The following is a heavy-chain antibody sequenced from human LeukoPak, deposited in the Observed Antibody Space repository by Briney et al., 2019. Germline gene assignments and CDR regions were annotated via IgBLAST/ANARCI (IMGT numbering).Heavy chain of an antibody. J-gene: IGHJ4*02. CDR3: ARAIAVAGTGGY. V-gene: IGHV3-23*01. CDR2: ISDSGGRR. Sequence: GGSLRLSCAASGFTFSSYVMSWVRQAPGKGLEWVSAISDSGGRRYYADSVKGRFTISRDNAKNSLYLQMNSLRAEDTAVYYCARAIAVAGTGGYWGQGTLVTVSS. D-gene: IGHD6-19*01. CDR1: GFTFSSYV.